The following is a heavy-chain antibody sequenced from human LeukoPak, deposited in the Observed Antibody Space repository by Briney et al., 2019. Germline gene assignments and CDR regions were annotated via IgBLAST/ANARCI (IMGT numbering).Heavy chain of an antibody. CDR2: TYYRSKWYN. J-gene: IGHJ4*02. D-gene: IGHD6-13*01. V-gene: IGHV6-1*01. CDR3: ARDSRSIAAAGANPIKGASYFDY. Sequence: SQTLSLTCAISGDSVSSNSAAWNWIRQSPSRGLEWLGRTYYRSKWYNDYAVSVKSRITINPDTSKNQFSLQLNSVTPEDTAVYYCARDSRSIAAAGANPIKGASYFDYWGQGTLVTVSS. CDR1: GDSVSSNSAA.